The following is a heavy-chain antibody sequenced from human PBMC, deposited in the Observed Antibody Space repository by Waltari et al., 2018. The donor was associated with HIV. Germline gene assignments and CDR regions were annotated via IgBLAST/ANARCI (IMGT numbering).Heavy chain of an antibody. CDR3: ARHALRVGAAYWNFDL. Sequence: QLHLQGSGPGMVKPSETLSLTCTVSGGSVSSSSYFWGWIRQPPGKGLEWVGRNYYPGRAYYNPSLKSRVTISVDTSKNQFSLKVTSVTASDTSVYYCARHALRVGAAYWNFDLWGRGTLVTVSS. V-gene: IGHV4-39*01. J-gene: IGHJ2*01. D-gene: IGHD1-26*01. CDR2: NYYPGRA. CDR1: GGSVSSSSYF.